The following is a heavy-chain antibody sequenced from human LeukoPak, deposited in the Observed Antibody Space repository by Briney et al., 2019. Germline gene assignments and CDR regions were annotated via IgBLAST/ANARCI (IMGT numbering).Heavy chain of an antibody. CDR3: ARGVVAARLYRYFDY. V-gene: IGHV3-11*01. J-gene: IGHJ4*02. D-gene: IGHD6-6*01. CDR2: ISSSGSTI. CDR1: GFTFSDYY. Sequence: GGSLRLSCAASGFTFSDYYMSWIRQAPGKGLEWVSYISSSGSTIYYADSVKGRFTISRDNAKNSLYLQMNSLRAEDTAMYYCARGVVAARLYRYFDYWGQGTLVTVSS.